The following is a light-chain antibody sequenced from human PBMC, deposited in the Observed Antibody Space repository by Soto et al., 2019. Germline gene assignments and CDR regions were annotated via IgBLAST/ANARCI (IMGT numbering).Light chain of an antibody. J-gene: IGKJ2*01. V-gene: IGKV1-39*01. CDR2: FAS. Sequence: DIQMTQSPSSLSASVGDRVTLTCRARQSISSYLNWYQLKPGRPHKLLIYFASSLQAGVPSRFSGAGSETDFTLTITDLQPEEFTSYFFLQTDSVPYTFGQGT. CDR3: LQTDSVPYT. CDR1: QSISSY.